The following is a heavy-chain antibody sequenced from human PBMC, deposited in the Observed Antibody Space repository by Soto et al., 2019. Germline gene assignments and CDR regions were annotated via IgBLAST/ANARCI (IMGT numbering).Heavy chain of an antibody. Sequence: PSETLSLTCTVSGVPISTDDYYWTWIRQPPGKGLEWIGYIYYSGSTYYNWSLKSRVTISIDTSKNQFSLNLSSVTAADTAVYYCASGKGDDGSHYLDNWGQGTLVTVSS. V-gene: IGHV4-30-4*01. D-gene: IGHD1-26*01. J-gene: IGHJ4*02. CDR3: ASGKGDDGSHYLDN. CDR1: GVPISTDDYY. CDR2: IYYSGST.